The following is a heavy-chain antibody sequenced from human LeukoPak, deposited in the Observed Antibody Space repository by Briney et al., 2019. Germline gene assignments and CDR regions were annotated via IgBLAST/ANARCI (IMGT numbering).Heavy chain of an antibody. Sequence: GASVKVSCKASGYTFTSYGISWVRQAPGHGLEWMGWISAYNGNTNDAPKLQGRVTMTTDTSTSTAYMELRSLRSDDTAVYYCARYYYDSSGYWGGYYYYGMDVWGQGTTVTVSS. J-gene: IGHJ6*02. CDR3: ARYYYDSSGYWGGYYYYGMDV. V-gene: IGHV1-18*01. CDR2: ISAYNGNT. CDR1: GYTFTSYG. D-gene: IGHD3-22*01.